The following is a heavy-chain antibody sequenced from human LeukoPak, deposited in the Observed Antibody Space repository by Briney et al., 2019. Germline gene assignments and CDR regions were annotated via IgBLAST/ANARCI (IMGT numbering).Heavy chain of an antibody. D-gene: IGHD3-10*01. CDR3: ARAGAWQIDP. CDR2: IFYSGST. Sequence: SETLSLTCTVSGGSISSYYWSWIRQPPGKGLEWIGYIFYSGSTNYNPSLKSRVTISVDKSKNQFSLKLKSVTAADTAVYYCARAGAWQIDPWGQGTLVTVSS. V-gene: IGHV4-59*01. CDR1: GGSISSYY. J-gene: IGHJ5*02.